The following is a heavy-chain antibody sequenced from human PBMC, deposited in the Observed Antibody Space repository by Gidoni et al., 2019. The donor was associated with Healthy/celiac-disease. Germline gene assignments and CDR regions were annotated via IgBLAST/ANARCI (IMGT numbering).Heavy chain of an antibody. CDR3: TRSYSYGYRGAFDI. CDR1: GFTFGDYA. J-gene: IGHJ3*02. Sequence: EVQLVESGGGLVKPGRSLRLSCTASGFTFGDYAMSWFRQAPGKGLEWVGFIRSKAYGGTTEYAASVKGRFTISRDDSKSIAYLQMNSLKTEDTAVYYCTRSYSYGYRGAFDIWGQGTMVTVSS. D-gene: IGHD5-18*01. CDR2: IRSKAYGGTT. V-gene: IGHV3-49*05.